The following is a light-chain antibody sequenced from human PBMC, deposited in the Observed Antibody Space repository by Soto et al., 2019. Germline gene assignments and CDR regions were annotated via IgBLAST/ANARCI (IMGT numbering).Light chain of an antibody. CDR3: VTWDGSLSGGV. V-gene: IGLV1-51*01. J-gene: IGLJ2*01. CDR1: SSNIGNNY. CDR2: DNN. Sequence: QSVLTQPPSVSAAPGQKVTISCSGSSSNIGNNYVSWYQQLPGTAPKLLIYDNNKRPSGIPDRFSGSKSGTSATLGITGLQTGDEAFYYCVTWDGSLSGGVFGGGTQLTVL.